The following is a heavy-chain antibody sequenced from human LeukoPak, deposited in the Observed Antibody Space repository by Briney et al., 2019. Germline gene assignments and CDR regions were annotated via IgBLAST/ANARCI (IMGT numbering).Heavy chain of an antibody. Sequence: GGSLRLSCAASGFTFSSYAMSWVRQAPGKGLEWVSAISGSGGSTYYADSVKGRFTISRDNSKNTLYLQMNSLRAEDTAVYYCAKVPYYYDSSGPIDYWGQGTLVTVSS. CDR1: GFTFSSYA. V-gene: IGHV3-23*01. CDR2: ISGSGGST. J-gene: IGHJ4*02. D-gene: IGHD3-22*01. CDR3: AKVPYYYDSSGPIDY.